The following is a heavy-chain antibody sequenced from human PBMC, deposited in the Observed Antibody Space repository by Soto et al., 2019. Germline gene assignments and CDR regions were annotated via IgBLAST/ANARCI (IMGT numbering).Heavy chain of an antibody. Sequence: GGSLRLSCAASGFTFSSYEMNWVRQAPGKGLEWVSYISSSGSTIYYADSVKGRFTISRDNAKNSLYLQMNSLRAEDTAVYYCANLQPGACEIWGQGTMVTVSS. CDR1: GFTFSSYE. V-gene: IGHV3-48*03. D-gene: IGHD5-18*01. CDR3: ANLQPGACEI. J-gene: IGHJ3*02. CDR2: ISSSGSTI.